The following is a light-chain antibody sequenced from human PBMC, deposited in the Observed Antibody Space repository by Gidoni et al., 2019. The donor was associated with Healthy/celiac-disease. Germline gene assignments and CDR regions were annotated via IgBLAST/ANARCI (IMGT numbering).Light chain of an antibody. Sequence: DIQMTQSPSTLSASVGDRVTITCRASQSISSWLAWYQQKPGEAPKLLIYTASSLESGVPSRFSGSGSGTEFTLTISSLQPDDFATYYCQQYNSDSPSLTFGGGTKVEIK. CDR2: TAS. J-gene: IGKJ4*01. CDR1: QSISSW. V-gene: IGKV1-5*03. CDR3: QQYNSDSPSLT.